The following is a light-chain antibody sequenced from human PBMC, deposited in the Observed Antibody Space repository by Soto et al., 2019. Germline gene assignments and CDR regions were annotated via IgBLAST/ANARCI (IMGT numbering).Light chain of an antibody. CDR2: DVS. Sequence: QSALTQPRSVSGSPGQSVTISCTGTSSDVGVSNSVSWYQQHPGKAPKLMIFDVSKRPSGVPARFSGSKSGNTASLTISGLQTEDEAEYYCCSYAGTYTFELVFGGGTKVTVL. V-gene: IGLV2-11*01. CDR1: SSDVGVSNS. CDR3: CSYAGTYTFELV. J-gene: IGLJ2*01.